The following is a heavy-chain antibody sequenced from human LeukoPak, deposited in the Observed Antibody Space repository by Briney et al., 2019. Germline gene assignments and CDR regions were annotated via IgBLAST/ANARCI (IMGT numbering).Heavy chain of an antibody. Sequence: ASVKVSCKASGYTFSNYGIMWVRQAPGQGLEWMGWISAYTGKTKYIEKYQGRVTMTTDPSTNTAYMEMRRLTLDDTAVYYCARDEGEWESRNYWGQGTQVFVSA. CDR2: ISAYTGKT. D-gene: IGHD1-26*01. CDR3: ARDEGEWESRNY. CDR1: GYTFSNYG. V-gene: IGHV1-18*01. J-gene: IGHJ4*02.